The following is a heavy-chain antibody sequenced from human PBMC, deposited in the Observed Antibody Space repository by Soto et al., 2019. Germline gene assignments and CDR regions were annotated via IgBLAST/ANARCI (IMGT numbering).Heavy chain of an antibody. D-gene: IGHD3-22*01. V-gene: IGHV1-46*01. CDR1: GYTFTSYY. CDR3: ASNVGDYDSSGYGFSPDAFDI. J-gene: IGHJ3*02. Sequence: ASVKVSCKASGYTFTSYYMHWVRQAPGQGLEWMGIINPSGGSTSYAQKFQGGVTMTRDTSTSTVYMELGSLRSEDTAVYYCASNVGDYDSSGYGFSPDAFDIWGQGTMVTVSS. CDR2: INPSGGST.